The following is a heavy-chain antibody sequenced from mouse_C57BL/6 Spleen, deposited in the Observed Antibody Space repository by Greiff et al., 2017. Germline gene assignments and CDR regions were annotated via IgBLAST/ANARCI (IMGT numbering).Heavy chain of an antibody. CDR3: ARGGNWGDY. CDR2: ISDGGSYT. V-gene: IGHV5-4*01. J-gene: IGHJ4*01. Sequence: EVQGVESGGGLVKPGGSLKLSCAASGFTFSSYAMSWVRQTPEKRLEWVATISDGGSYTYYPDNVKGRFTISRDNAKNNLYLQMSHLKSEDTAMYYCARGGNWGDYWGQGTSVTVSS. D-gene: IGHD4-1*01. CDR1: GFTFSSYA.